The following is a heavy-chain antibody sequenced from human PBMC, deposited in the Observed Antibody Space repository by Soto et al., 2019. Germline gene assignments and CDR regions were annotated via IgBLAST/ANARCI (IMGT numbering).Heavy chain of an antibody. CDR3: ATTACSSTSCYPYYYYGMDV. Sequence: PEESLKISCKGSGYSFTSYWIGWVRQMPGKGLEWMGIIYPGDSDTRYSPSFQGQVTISADKSISTAYLQWSSLKASDTAMYYCATTACSSTSCYPYYYYGMDVWGQGTTVTVSS. CDR1: GYSFTSYW. V-gene: IGHV5-51*01. D-gene: IGHD2-2*01. J-gene: IGHJ6*02. CDR2: IYPGDSDT.